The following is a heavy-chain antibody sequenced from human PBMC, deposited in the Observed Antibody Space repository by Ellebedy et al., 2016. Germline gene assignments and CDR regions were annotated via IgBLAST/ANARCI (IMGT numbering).Heavy chain of an antibody. CDR1: GGSVDTYY. Sequence: GSLRLXCTVSGGSVDTYYWTWIRQSPGKGLEWIGYVFYGGSTKYNPSLRSRVTISLDTSRNQFSLKVKSVTAADTAVYFCVRDVSLYSSSPSFDFWGQGILVTVSS. J-gene: IGHJ4*02. CDR2: VFYGGST. CDR3: VRDVSLYSSSPSFDF. V-gene: IGHV4-59*02. D-gene: IGHD6-6*01.